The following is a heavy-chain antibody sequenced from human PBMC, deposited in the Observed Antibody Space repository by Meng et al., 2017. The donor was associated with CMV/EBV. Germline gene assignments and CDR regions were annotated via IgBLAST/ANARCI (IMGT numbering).Heavy chain of an antibody. D-gene: IGHD2-2*01. CDR1: GFTFSSYE. CDR3: ARDDATSYYYYYGMDV. V-gene: IGHV3-48*03. J-gene: IGHJ6*02. Sequence: GESLKISCAASGFTFSSYEMNWVRQAPGKGLEWVSYISSSGSTIYYADSVKGRFTISRDNAKNSLYLQMNSLRAEDTAVYYCARDDATSYYYYYGMDVWGQGTTATVSS. CDR2: ISSSGSTI.